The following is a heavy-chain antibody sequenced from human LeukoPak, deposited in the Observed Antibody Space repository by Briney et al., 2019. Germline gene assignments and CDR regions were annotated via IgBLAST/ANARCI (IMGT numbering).Heavy chain of an antibody. CDR1: GGTFSSYA. CDR2: IIPIFGTA. V-gene: IGHV1-69*05. CDR3: ARDPYYYDSSGYVGDAFDI. J-gene: IGHJ3*02. Sequence: ASVKVSCKASGGTFSSYAISWVRQAPGQGLEWMGRIIPIFGTANYAQKFQGRVTITTDESTSTAYMELSSLRSEDTAVYYCARDPYYYDSSGYVGDAFDIWGQGTMVTVSS. D-gene: IGHD3-22*01.